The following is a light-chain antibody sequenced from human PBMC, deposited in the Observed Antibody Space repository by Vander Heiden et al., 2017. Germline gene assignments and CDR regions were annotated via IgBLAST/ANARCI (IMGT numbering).Light chain of an antibody. V-gene: IGKV1-39*02. J-gene: IGKJ4*01. CDR2: AAS. CDR3: QCCYIKP. Sequence: DIQMTQSPSFLSASVGDRVTITCRASQSISSYLNWDQQKPGKAPKLLIYAASSLQSGVQSRFSGSGSGTDFTLTSSRLQTEDFATYYYQCCYIKPFGGGTKVEIK. CDR1: QSISSY.